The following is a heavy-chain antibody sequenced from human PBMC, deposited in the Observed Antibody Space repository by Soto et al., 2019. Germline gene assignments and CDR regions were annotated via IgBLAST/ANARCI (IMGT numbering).Heavy chain of an antibody. V-gene: IGHV3-23*01. CDR2: ISGSGGRT. CDR3: AKGGYYSLFDI. J-gene: IGHJ3*02. CDR1: GFPFSSYA. Sequence: PGGSLRLSCVASGFPFSSYAMSWVRQTPGKGLEWVSGISGSGGRTYYADSVKGRFTISRDNSNNTLSLQMHILRVEDAAVYFCAKGGYYSLFDIRGQGTMVTVSS. D-gene: IGHD3-16*01.